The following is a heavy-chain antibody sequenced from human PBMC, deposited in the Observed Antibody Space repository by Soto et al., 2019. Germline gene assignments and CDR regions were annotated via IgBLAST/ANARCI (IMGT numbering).Heavy chain of an antibody. CDR1: GGSISSYY. Sequence: PSETLSLTCTVSGGSISSYYWSWIRQPPGKGLEWIGYIYYSGSTNYNPSLKSRVTISVDTSKNQFSLKPSSVTAADTAVYYCARWYGGYSYGYVGYWGQGTLVTVSS. J-gene: IGHJ4*02. V-gene: IGHV4-59*01. CDR2: IYYSGST. D-gene: IGHD5-18*01. CDR3: ARWYGGYSYGYVGY.